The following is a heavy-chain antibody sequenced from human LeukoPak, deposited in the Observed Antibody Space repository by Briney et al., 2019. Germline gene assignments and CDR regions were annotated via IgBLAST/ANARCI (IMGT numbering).Heavy chain of an antibody. Sequence: GASVKVSYKASGYTFTSYDINWVRQATGQGLEWMGWMNPNSGDTGYAQKFQGRVTMTRNTSISTAYMELSSLRSEDTAVYYCARSEYSSSWYPSYYYYMDVWGKGTTVTVSS. CDR2: MNPNSGDT. J-gene: IGHJ6*03. D-gene: IGHD6-13*01. V-gene: IGHV1-8*01. CDR1: GYTFTSYD. CDR3: ARSEYSSSWYPSYYYYMDV.